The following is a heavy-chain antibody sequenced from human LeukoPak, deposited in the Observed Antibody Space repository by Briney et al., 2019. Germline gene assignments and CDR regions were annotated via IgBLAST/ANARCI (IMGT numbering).Heavy chain of an antibody. CDR1: GYTFTNYG. D-gene: IGHD1-26*01. Sequence: ASVKVSCKASGYTFTNYGIIWVRQALGQGLEWMGWISVYNGNTNYAQKLQGRVTMTTDTSTSTAYMELRSLRSDDTAVYYCARVWLLPYWYFGLWGRGNLVTVSS. J-gene: IGHJ2*01. CDR2: ISVYNGNT. CDR3: ARVWLLPYWYFGL. V-gene: IGHV1-18*01.